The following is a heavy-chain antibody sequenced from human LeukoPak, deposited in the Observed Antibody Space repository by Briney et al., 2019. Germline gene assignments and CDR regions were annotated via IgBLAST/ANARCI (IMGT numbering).Heavy chain of an antibody. V-gene: IGHV3-21*01. CDR1: GFTFSNYV. CDR2: IGTSSGST. J-gene: IGHJ6*01. D-gene: IGHD3-10*01. Sequence: GGSLSLSCAASGFTFSNYVMNWVRQAPGKGLEWVSSIGTSSGSTYYADSVKGRFTISRDNAKNSLYLQMSSLRAEDTAVYYCARDSGSGRGNYHYGMDVWGERISASVSS. CDR3: ARDSGSGRGNYHYGMDV.